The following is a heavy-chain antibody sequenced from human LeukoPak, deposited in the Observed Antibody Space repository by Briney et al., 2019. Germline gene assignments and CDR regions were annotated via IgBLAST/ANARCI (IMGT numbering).Heavy chain of an antibody. Sequence: GASVKVSCKASGGTFSSYAISWVRQAPGQGLEWMGGIIPIFGTANYAQKFQGRVTITADESTSTAYMELSSLRSEDTAVYYCARGHSGWYRGDDDAFDIWGQGTMVTVSS. J-gene: IGHJ3*02. D-gene: IGHD6-19*01. CDR2: IIPIFGTA. CDR3: ARGHSGWYRGDDDAFDI. V-gene: IGHV1-69*13. CDR1: GGTFSSYA.